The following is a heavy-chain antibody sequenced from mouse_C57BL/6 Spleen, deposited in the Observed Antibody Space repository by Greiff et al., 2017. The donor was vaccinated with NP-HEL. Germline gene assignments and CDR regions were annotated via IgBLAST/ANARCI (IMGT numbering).Heavy chain of an antibody. V-gene: IGHV5-9*01. CDR2: ISGGGGNT. CDR1: GFTFSSYT. J-gene: IGHJ2*01. D-gene: IGHD2-3*01. CDR3: ARQYDGYYVDYFDY. Sequence: EVKLVESGGGLVKPGGSLKLSCAASGFTFSSYTMSWVRQTPEKRLEWVATISGGGGNTYYPDSVKGRFTISRDNAKNTLYLQMSSLRSEDTALYYCARQYDGYYVDYFDYWGQGTTLTVSS.